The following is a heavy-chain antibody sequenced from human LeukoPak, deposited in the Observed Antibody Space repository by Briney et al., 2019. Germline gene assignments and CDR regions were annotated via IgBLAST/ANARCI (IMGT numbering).Heavy chain of an antibody. J-gene: IGHJ4*02. CDR1: EYSFTDYW. CDR3: ARGSNYAHFDY. CDR2: IYPGDSDT. D-gene: IGHD5-18*01. Sequence: GESLKISCKGSEYSFTDYWIGWVRQMPGKGLEWMGIIYPGDSDTRYSPSFEGQVTISADKSISTAYLQWNGLKASDTAIYYCARGSNYAHFDYWGQGTLVTVSS. V-gene: IGHV5-51*01.